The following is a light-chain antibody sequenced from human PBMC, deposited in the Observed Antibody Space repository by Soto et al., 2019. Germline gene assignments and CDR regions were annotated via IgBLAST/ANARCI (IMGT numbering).Light chain of an antibody. J-gene: IGLJ3*02. CDR1: SSDVGGYDY. Sequence: QSALTQPASVSGSPGQSITISCTGTSSDVGGYDYVSWYQQHPGKAPKCIIFEVTNRPSGVSNRFSGSKSGNTASLTISGLQAEDEADYYCSSYTSSSTWVFGGGTKLTVL. CDR3: SSYTSSSTWV. V-gene: IGLV2-14*01. CDR2: EVT.